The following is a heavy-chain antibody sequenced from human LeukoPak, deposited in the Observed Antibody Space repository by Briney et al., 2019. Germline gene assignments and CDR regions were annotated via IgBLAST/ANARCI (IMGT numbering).Heavy chain of an antibody. Sequence: PSETLSLTCAVYGGSFSGYSWSWIRQPPGKGLEWIGYIYHSGSTYYNPSLKSRVTISVDRSKNQFSLKLSSVTAADTAVYYCARGVYGDYDQFDYWGQGTLVTVSS. CDR3: ARGVYGDYDQFDY. CDR2: IYHSGST. D-gene: IGHD4-17*01. J-gene: IGHJ4*02. V-gene: IGHV4-30-2*01. CDR1: GGSFSGYS.